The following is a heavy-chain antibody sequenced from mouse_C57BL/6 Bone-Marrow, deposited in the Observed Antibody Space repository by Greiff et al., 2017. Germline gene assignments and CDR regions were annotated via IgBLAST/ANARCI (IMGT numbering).Heavy chain of an antibody. D-gene: IGHD1-1*01. V-gene: IGHV1-81*01. J-gene: IGHJ2*01. CDR2: IYPRSGNT. Sequence: QVQLQQSGAELARPGASVKLSCKASGYTFTSYGISWVKQRTGQGLEWIGEIYPRSGNTYYNEKFKGKATLTADKASSTAYMELRSLTSKDSAVYFCARLRYYGSSYAGYWGQGTTLTVSS. CDR3: ARLRYYGSSYAGY. CDR1: GYTFTSYG.